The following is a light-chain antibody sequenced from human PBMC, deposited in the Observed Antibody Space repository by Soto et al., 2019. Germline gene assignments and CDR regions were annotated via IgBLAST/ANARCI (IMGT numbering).Light chain of an antibody. CDR1: QSVSRS. CDR2: DAS. J-gene: IGKJ1*01. CDR3: QQYGSSGT. V-gene: IGKV3-20*01. Sequence: EIVLTQSPATLSLSPGDRATLSCRASQSVSRSLTWYQQKPGQAPRLLIYDASKRATGIPDRFSGSGSGTDFTLTISRLEPEDFAVYYCQQYGSSGTFGQGTKVDIK.